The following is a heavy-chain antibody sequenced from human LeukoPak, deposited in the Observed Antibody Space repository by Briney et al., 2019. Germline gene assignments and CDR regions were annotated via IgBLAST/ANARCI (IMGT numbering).Heavy chain of an antibody. D-gene: IGHD2-2*01. CDR3: ARSRYIVVVPAAMLGPSRNWFDP. Sequence: PSGTLSLTCAVSGGSISSSNWWSWLRQPPGKGLEWIGEIYHSGSTNYNPSLKSRVTISVDKSKTQFSLKLSSVTAADTAVYYCARSRYIVVVPAAMLGPSRNWFDPWGQGTLVTVSS. CDR1: GGSISSSNW. CDR2: IYHSGST. J-gene: IGHJ5*02. V-gene: IGHV4-4*02.